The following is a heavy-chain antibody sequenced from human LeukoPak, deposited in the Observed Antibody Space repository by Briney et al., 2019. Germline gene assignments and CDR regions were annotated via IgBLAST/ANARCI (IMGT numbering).Heavy chain of an antibody. CDR3: ARDVAYCGGDCYPEAFDY. D-gene: IGHD2-21*02. CDR1: EGTFSSYA. J-gene: IGHJ4*02. CDR2: IIPIFGTA. V-gene: IGHV1-69*05. Sequence: ASVKVSCKASEGTFSSYAISWVRQAPGQGLEWMGRIIPIFGTANYAQKFQGRVTITTDESTSTAYMELSSLRSEDTAVYYCARDVAYCGGDCYPEAFDYWGQGTLVTVSS.